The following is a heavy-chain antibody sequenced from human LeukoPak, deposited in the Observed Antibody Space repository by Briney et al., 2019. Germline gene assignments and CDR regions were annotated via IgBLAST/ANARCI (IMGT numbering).Heavy chain of an antibody. CDR2: MHPNSGVT. J-gene: IGHJ4*02. CDR3: ARDPGYLQSDY. Sequence: GASVKVSCKASGGTFSSYAISWVRQAPGQGLEWMGCMHPNSGVTGYAQRFQGRVTMTRDTSISTAYMDLSSLRSDDTAVYYCARDPGYLQSDYWGQGTLVTVPS. CDR1: GGTFSSYA. D-gene: IGHD4-11*01. V-gene: IGHV1-8*02.